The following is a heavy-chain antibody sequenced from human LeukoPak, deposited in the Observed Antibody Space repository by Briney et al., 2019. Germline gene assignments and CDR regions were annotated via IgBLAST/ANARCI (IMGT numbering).Heavy chain of an antibody. J-gene: IGHJ4*02. Sequence: ASVKVSCKASGYTFTGYYMPWVRQTPGQGLEWMGWINPNSGGTNYAQKFQGRVTMTRDTSISTAYMELSRLRSDDTAVYYCARELMGATGGDFDYWGQGTLVTVSS. D-gene: IGHD1-26*01. CDR3: ARELMGATGGDFDY. CDR2: INPNSGGT. CDR1: GYTFTGYY. V-gene: IGHV1-2*02.